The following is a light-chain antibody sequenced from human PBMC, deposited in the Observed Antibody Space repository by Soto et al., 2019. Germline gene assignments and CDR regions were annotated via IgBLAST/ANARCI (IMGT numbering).Light chain of an antibody. V-gene: IGKV1-5*01. Sequence: DIQMTQSPSTLSASVGDRVTITCRASQSISSWLAWYQQKPGKAPKLLIFDASSLESGIPSRFSGSGSATDYTLTISSLQADDFASYYYQQYNTYSWTFGQGTMVEIK. CDR3: QQYNTYSWT. CDR2: DAS. CDR1: QSISSW. J-gene: IGKJ1*01.